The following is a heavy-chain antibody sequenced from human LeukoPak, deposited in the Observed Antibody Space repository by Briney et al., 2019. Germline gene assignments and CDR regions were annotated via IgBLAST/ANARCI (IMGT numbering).Heavy chain of an antibody. V-gene: IGHV4-31*03. CDR2: IYYSGST. CDR3: AREGRGMAQGVIITP. Sequence: SETLSLTCTVSGGSISSGGYYWSWIRQHPGKGLEWIGYIYYSGSTYYNPSLKSRVTISVDTSKNQFSLKLSSVTAADTAVYYCAREGRGMAQGVIITPWGQGTLVTVSS. J-gene: IGHJ5*02. CDR1: GGSISSGGYY. D-gene: IGHD3-10*01.